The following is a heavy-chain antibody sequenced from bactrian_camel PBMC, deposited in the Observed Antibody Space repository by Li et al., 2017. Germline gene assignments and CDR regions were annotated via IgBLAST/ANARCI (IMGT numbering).Heavy chain of an antibody. V-gene: IGHV3S63*01. CDR3: AAGSPMLPTWWREEPYNY. J-gene: IGHJ4*01. D-gene: IGHD7*01. CDR1: GFTFDDSD. CDR2: ISTDGST. Sequence: VQLVESGGGSVQAGETLRLSCTASGFTFDDSDVGWYRQAPGNECELVSTISTDGSTWYADSVKGRFTSSQDSAKNTVYLQMNSLKPEDTAMYVCAAGSPMLPTWWREEPYNYWG.